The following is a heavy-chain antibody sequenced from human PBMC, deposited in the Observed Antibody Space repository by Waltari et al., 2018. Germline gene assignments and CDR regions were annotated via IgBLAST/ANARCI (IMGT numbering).Heavy chain of an antibody. D-gene: IGHD5-12*01. CDR2: INPSRGGT. J-gene: IGHJ6*03. CDR3: ARGGVATRGYYYYYMDV. Sequence: QVQLVQSGAEVKKPGASVKVSCKASGYTFTGYYMHWVRQAPGQGLEWMGWINPSRGGTSYAQKWQGRVAMTRDTSISTAYMVLGRLRADDTTVYYCARGGVATRGYYYYYMDVWGKGTTVTVAS. CDR1: GYTFTGYY. V-gene: IGHV1-2*02.